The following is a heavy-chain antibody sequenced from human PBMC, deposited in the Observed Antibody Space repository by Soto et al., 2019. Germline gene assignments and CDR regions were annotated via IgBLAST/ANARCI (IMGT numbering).Heavy chain of an antibody. CDR2: INHSGST. V-gene: IGHV4-34*01. CDR1: GGSFSGYY. J-gene: IGHJ6*02. Sequence: RSETLSLTCAVYGGSFSGYYWSWIRQPPGKGLEWIGEINHSGSTNYNPSLKSRVTISVDTSKNQFSLKLSSVTAADTAVYYCARGVLLWFGGYYGMDVWGQGTTVTVSS. D-gene: IGHD3-10*01. CDR3: ARGVLLWFGGYYGMDV.